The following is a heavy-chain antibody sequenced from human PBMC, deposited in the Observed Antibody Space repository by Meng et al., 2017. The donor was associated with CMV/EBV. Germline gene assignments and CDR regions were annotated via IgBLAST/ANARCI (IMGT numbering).Heavy chain of an antibody. V-gene: IGHV3-11*01. Sequence: GGSLRLSCAASGFTFNNYYMGWIRQAPGKGLEWVSYTSTSGTKIYYTDTVRGRFTISRDNAKNSLYLQMNSLRAEDTAVYYCARVTEPGADPWGQGTLVTVSS. CDR2: TSTSGTKI. CDR3: ARVTEPGADP. J-gene: IGHJ5*02. CDR1: GFTFNNYY.